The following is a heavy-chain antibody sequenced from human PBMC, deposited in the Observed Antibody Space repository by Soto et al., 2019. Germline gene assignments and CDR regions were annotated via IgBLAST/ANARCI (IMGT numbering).Heavy chain of an antibody. CDR3: ARGLGYCSSTSCYEIDY. CDR1: VGSISSGGYY. Sequence: TLSLTCTVSVGSISSGGYYWSWVLQHPGKGLEWIGYIYYSGSTYYNPSLKSRVTISVDTSKNQFSLKLSSVTAADTAVYYCARGLGYCSSTSCYEIDYWGQGTLVTVS. CDR2: IYYSGST. D-gene: IGHD2-2*01. J-gene: IGHJ4*02. V-gene: IGHV4-31*03.